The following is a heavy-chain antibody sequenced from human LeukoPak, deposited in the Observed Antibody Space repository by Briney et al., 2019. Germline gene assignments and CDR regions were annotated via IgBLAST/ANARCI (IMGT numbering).Heavy chain of an antibody. J-gene: IGHJ6*02. CDR3: ARQNKVSYYYGMDV. V-gene: IGHV4-59*01. Sequence: PSETLSLTCTVSGGSISYSYWSWIRQPPGRGLEWIGYISYARSTNYNPSLKGRVTISVDTSKNQFSLKLSSVTAADTAVYYCARQNKVSYYYGMDVWGQGTTVTVSS. CDR1: GGSISYSY. CDR2: ISYARST.